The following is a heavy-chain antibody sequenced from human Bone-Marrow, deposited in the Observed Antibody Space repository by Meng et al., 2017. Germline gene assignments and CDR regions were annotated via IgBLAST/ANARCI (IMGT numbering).Heavy chain of an antibody. D-gene: IGHD6-6*01. CDR3: ARRGGSSSGNVDY. Sequence: QLQLQESGPGLVKPSETLSRTCTVSGGSISSNTYYWGWIRQPPGKGLEWIGTIYYRGSTYYNPSLKSRVTISVDTSKNQFSLKLSSVTAADTAVYYCARRGGSSSGNVDYWGQGTLVTVSS. CDR2: IYYRGST. V-gene: IGHV4-39*01. J-gene: IGHJ4*02. CDR1: GGSISSNTYY.